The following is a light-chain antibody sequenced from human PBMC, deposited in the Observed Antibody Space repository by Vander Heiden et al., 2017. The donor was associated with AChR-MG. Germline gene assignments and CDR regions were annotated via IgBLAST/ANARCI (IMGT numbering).Light chain of an antibody. J-gene: IGLJ3*02. CDR3: CSSAGTYTRV. Sequence: QPALPPPASVSGSPGPSITISCTGTSSDVGSYNVVSWYQQHPGKAPKLMIYEGSKRPSGVSNRFSGSKSGNTASLTIAGLQAEDEADYFCCSSAGTYTRVFGGGTKLTVL. CDR2: EGS. CDR1: SSDVGSYNV. V-gene: IGLV2-23*01.